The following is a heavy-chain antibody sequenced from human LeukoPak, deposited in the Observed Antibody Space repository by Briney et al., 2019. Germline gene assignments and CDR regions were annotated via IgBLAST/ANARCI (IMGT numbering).Heavy chain of an antibody. CDR2: ISSSGSTI. Sequence: TGGSLRLSCAASGFTFSSYEMNWVRQAPGKGLEWVSYISSSGSTIYYADSVKGLFTISRDNAKNSLYLQMNSLRAEDTAVYYCARALDYYDSSGYYYSGSNYYYGMDVWGQGTTVTVSS. CDR3: ARALDYYDSSGYYYSGSNYYYGMDV. CDR1: GFTFSSYE. D-gene: IGHD3-22*01. V-gene: IGHV3-48*03. J-gene: IGHJ6*02.